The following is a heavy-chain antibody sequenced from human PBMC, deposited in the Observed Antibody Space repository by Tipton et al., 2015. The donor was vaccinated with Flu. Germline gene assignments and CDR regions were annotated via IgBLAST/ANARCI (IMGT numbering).Heavy chain of an antibody. D-gene: IGHD6-19*01. V-gene: IGHV4-4*07. CDR3: ARHEFAADSSGWYAYWYFDR. J-gene: IGHJ2*01. CDR2: IYTSGST. Sequence: TLSLTCTVSGGSISSYYWSWIRQPAGKGLEWIGRIYTSGSTNYNPSLKSRVTMSVDTSKNQFSLKLSSVTAADTAVYYCARHEFAADSSGWYAYWYFDRWGRGTLVTVSS. CDR1: GGSISSYY.